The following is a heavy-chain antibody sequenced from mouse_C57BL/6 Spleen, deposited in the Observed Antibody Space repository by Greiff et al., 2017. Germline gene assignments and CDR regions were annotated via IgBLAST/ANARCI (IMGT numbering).Heavy chain of an antibody. CDR3: AKYDLFAY. V-gene: IGHV1-42*01. CDR1: GYSFTGYY. D-gene: IGHD2-3*01. J-gene: IGHJ3*01. Sequence: VQLQQSGPELVKPGASVKISCKASGYSFTGYYMNWVKQSPEKSLEWIGEINPSTGGTTYNQKFKAKATLTVDNSSSTAYMQLKSLTSEDSAVYYCAKYDLFAYWGQGTLVTVSA. CDR2: INPSTGGT.